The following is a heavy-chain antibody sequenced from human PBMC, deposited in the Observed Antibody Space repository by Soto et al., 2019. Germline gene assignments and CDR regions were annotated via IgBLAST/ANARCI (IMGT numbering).Heavy chain of an antibody. Sequence: ASVKVSCKASGGTFSSYAISWVRQAPGQGLEWMGGIIPIFGTANYAQKFQGRVTITADESTSTAYMELSSLRSEDTAVYYCARAISVAGTGSITYYYYGMDVWGQGTTVTVSS. CDR3: ARAISVAGTGSITYYYYGMDV. J-gene: IGHJ6*02. D-gene: IGHD6-19*01. V-gene: IGHV1-69*13. CDR2: IIPIFGTA. CDR1: GGTFSSYA.